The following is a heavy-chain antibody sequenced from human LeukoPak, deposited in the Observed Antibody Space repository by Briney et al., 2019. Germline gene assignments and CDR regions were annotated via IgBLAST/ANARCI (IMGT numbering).Heavy chain of an antibody. CDR1: AGSFSGYY. Sequence: KSSETLSLTCAVDAGSFSGYYWSWIRQPPGKGLEWIGKINHSGSTNYNPSLKSRVTISVDTSKNQFSLKLSSVTAADTAVYYCARAVVGATYGEFDFWGQGTLVTVSS. CDR3: ARAVVGATYGEFDF. D-gene: IGHD1-26*01. V-gene: IGHV4-34*01. CDR2: INHSGST. J-gene: IGHJ4*02.